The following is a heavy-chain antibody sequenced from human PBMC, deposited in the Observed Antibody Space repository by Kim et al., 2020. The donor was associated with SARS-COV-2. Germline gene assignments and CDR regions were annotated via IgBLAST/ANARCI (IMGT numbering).Heavy chain of an antibody. CDR1: GGSITSYF. D-gene: IGHD2-8*01. CDR2: IQNNGNT. J-gene: IGHJ2*01. Sequence: SETLSLTCTVSGGSITSYFWSWIRQSPGKGLEWIGYIQNNGNTNYNPSLTSRLTISLDTSKNQFSLKLSSVTAADTAVYFCARPARYCTTGVCGSWYFDL. V-gene: IGHV4-59*08. CDR3: ARPARYCTTGVCGSWYFDL.